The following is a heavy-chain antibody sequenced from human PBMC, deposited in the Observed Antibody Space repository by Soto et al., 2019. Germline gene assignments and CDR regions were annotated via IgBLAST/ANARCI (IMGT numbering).Heavy chain of an antibody. Sequence: GGSLRLSCAASGFTFSSYGMHWVRQAPGKGLEWVAVISYDGSNKYYADSVKGRFTISRDNSKNTLYLQMNSLRAEDTAVYYCAKERARYGSGSHPTFDPWGQGTLVTVSS. D-gene: IGHD3-10*01. CDR2: ISYDGSNK. V-gene: IGHV3-30*18. CDR1: GFTFSSYG. CDR3: AKERARYGSGSHPTFDP. J-gene: IGHJ5*02.